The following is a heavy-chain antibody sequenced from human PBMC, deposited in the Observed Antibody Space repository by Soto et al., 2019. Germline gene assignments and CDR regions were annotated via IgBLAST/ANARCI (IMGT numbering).Heavy chain of an antibody. J-gene: IGHJ4*02. D-gene: IGHD6-13*01. V-gene: IGHV3-30*03. Sequence: QVQLVESGGGVVQPGRSLRLSCAASGLTFSSYGVHWVRQAPGKGLEWVAVISYDGSNKFYADSVKDRFIISRDNSKNTLYLQMNSLRAEDTAVYSCASWGGIASPGYEGSLAPYDYWGQGTLVTVSS. CDR2: ISYDGSNK. CDR3: ASWGGIASPGYEGSLAPYDY. CDR1: GLTFSSYG.